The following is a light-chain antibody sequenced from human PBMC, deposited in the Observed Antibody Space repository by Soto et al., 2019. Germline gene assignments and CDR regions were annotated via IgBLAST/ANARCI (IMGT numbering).Light chain of an antibody. V-gene: IGKV3-11*01. CDR3: QRRSNGFS. CDR1: QSVSSY. CDR2: DAS. Sequence: EIVLTQSPATLSLSPGERATLSCRASQSVSSYLVWYQQKPGQAPSLLIYDASKRATGVPARFSGSGSGTDFSLTISSLEPEDFAYYYCQRRSNGFSFGGGTKVEI. J-gene: IGKJ4*01.